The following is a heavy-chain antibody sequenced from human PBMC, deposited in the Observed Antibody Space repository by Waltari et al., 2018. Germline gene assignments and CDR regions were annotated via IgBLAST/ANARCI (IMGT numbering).Heavy chain of an antibody. CDR2: INPNSGGT. D-gene: IGHD1-20*01. Sequence: QVQLVQSGAEVKKPGASVKVSCKASGYTFTGYYMHWVRQAPGQGLEWMGRINPNSGGTNYAQKFQGRVTMTRDTSISTAYMELSRLRSDDTAVYYCARDVIPITGTTRNAFDIWGQGTMVTVSS. J-gene: IGHJ3*02. CDR1: GYTFTGYY. CDR3: ARDVIPITGTTRNAFDI. V-gene: IGHV1-2*06.